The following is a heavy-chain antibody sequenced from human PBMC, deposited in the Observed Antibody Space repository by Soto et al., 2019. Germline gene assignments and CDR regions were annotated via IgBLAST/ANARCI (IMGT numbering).Heavy chain of an antibody. Sequence: GGSLRLSCAASGFTFSSYAMSWVRQAPGKGLEWVSAISGSGGSTYYADSVKGRSTISRDNSKNTLYLQMNSLRAEDTAVYYCAKIAAADNYYYYYMDVWGKGTTVTVSS. CDR2: ISGSGGST. CDR1: GFTFSSYA. V-gene: IGHV3-23*01. D-gene: IGHD6-13*01. CDR3: AKIAAADNYYYYYMDV. J-gene: IGHJ6*03.